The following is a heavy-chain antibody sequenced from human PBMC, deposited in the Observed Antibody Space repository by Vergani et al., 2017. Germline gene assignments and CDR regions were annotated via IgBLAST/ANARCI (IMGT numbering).Heavy chain of an antibody. Sequence: EVQLLESGGGLVQPGGSLRLSCAASGFTFSSYAMSWVRQAPGKGLEWVSAMSGSGGSTYYADSVKGRFTISRDNSKNTLYLQMNNLRADDAGVYYCVRTEYCTGIACNTRFDSWGQGALVTVSS. D-gene: IGHD2-8*02. CDR2: MSGSGGST. CDR1: GFTFSSYA. V-gene: IGHV3-23*01. CDR3: VRTEYCTGIACNTRFDS. J-gene: IGHJ5*01.